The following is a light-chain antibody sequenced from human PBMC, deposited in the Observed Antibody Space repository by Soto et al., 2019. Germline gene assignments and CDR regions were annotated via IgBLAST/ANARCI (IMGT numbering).Light chain of an antibody. CDR3: LQALQTPYT. CDR2: LGF. Sequence: EIVMTQSPPSLTVTPGEPASISCSSSQRLLHSNGNIFLDWYLQKPGQSPPLLTYLGFNRASGVPDRVSGSGAGTDCTLRISRVEADDAAVYYCLQALQTPYTFGPGTKLEIK. V-gene: IGKV2-28*01. CDR1: QRLLHSNGNIF. J-gene: IGKJ2*01.